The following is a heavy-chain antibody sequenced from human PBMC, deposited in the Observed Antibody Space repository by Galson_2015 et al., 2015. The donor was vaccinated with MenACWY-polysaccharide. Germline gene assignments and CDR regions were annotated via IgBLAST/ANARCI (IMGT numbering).Heavy chain of an antibody. Sequence: SVKVSCKASGYTFTGYYMHWVRQAPGQGLEWMGWINPNSGGTNYGQKFQGRVTMTRDTSISTAYMELSRLRSDDTAVYYCAREGNRVVVAATIQHWGQGTLVTVSS. CDR1: GYTFTGYY. J-gene: IGHJ1*01. D-gene: IGHD2-15*01. CDR3: AREGNRVVVAATIQH. V-gene: IGHV1-2*02. CDR2: INPNSGGT.